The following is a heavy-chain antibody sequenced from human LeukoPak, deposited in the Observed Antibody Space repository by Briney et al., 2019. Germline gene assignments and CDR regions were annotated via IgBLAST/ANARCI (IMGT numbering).Heavy chain of an antibody. J-gene: IGHJ4*02. Sequence: PGGSLRLSCAVAGFTLSTDAMNWVRQAPGKGLEWVSDISGSGGSTYYADSVKGRFTISRDNSKNTLYLQMNSLRAEDTAVYYCATDPVDYWGQGTLVTVSS. CDR2: ISGSGGST. V-gene: IGHV3-23*01. CDR1: GFTLSTDA. CDR3: ATDPVDY.